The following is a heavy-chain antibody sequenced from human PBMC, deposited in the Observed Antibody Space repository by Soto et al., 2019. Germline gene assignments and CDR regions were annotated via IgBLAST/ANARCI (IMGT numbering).Heavy chain of an antibody. Sequence: PSETQSLTCTVSGGSITSYYWSWIRQPPGKGLEWIGYIYYSGSTNHNPSLKSRVTISVDTSKNQFSLTLSSVSAADTAVYYCARERWIQLYAFYYYYGMDVWGQGTTVTVSS. D-gene: IGHD5-18*01. CDR2: IYYSGST. V-gene: IGHV4-59*01. CDR3: ARERWIQLYAFYYYYGMDV. CDR1: GGSITSYY. J-gene: IGHJ6*02.